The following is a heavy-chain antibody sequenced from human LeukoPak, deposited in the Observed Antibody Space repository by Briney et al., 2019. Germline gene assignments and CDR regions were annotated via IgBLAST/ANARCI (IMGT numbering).Heavy chain of an antibody. D-gene: IGHD4-17*01. J-gene: IGHJ4*02. CDR3: ASTQDYGDYSL. CDR2: INRDGRST. CDR1: GFTFSDYW. V-gene: IGHV3-74*01. Sequence: GGSLRLSCAASGFTFSDYWMHWVRQAPGKGLVRVSRINRDGRSTRYADTVKGRFSISRDNAKNTLYLQMNSLRAEDTAVYYCASTQDYGDYSLWGQGTLVTVSS.